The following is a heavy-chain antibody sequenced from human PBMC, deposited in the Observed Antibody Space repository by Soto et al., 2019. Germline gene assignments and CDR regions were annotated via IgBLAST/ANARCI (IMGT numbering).Heavy chain of an antibody. J-gene: IGHJ4*02. CDR2: IYYSGST. D-gene: IGHD3-3*01. Sequence: SETLSLTFTVSGGSISSGDYYWSCIRQPPGKGLEWIGYIYYSGSTYYNPSLKSRVTISVDTSKNQFSLKLSSVTAADTAVYYCARQRVVIPYFDYWGQGTLVTVSS. CDR1: GGSISSGDYY. CDR3: ARQRVVIPYFDY. V-gene: IGHV4-30-4*01.